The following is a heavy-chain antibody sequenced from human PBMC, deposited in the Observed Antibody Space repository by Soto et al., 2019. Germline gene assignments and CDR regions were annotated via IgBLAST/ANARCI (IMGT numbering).Heavy chain of an antibody. Sequence: GGSQRLSSAASGFPFSSYAMHWVRQAPGKGLEWVAVISYDGSNKYYADSVKGRFTISRDNSKNTLYLQMNSLRAEDTAVYYCARDLLYGDYVGYYYGMDVWGQGTTVTVSS. V-gene: IGHV3-30-3*01. J-gene: IGHJ6*02. CDR1: GFPFSSYA. CDR2: ISYDGSNK. D-gene: IGHD4-17*01. CDR3: ARDLLYGDYVGYYYGMDV.